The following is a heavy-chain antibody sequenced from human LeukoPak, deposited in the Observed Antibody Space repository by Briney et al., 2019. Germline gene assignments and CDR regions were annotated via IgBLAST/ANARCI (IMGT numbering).Heavy chain of an antibody. J-gene: IGHJ3*02. CDR2: IYYSGST. CDR3: ARVTPYYYHTGGYLFDI. CDR1: GGSIRSHY. V-gene: IGHV4-59*11. D-gene: IGHD3-22*01. Sequence: SETLSLTCTVSGGSIRSHYWSWIRQPPGKGLEWIGYIYYSGSTNCNPSLKSRVTLSVDTSKTQLSLNLTCVTAADTAVYYCARVTPYYYHTGGYLFDIWGQGTMVTVSS.